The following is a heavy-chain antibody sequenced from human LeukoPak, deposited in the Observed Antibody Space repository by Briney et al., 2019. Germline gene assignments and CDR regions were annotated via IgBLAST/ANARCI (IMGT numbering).Heavy chain of an antibody. J-gene: IGHJ3*02. CDR3: ARDRGHPRAFDI. CDR2: IYHSGST. Sequence: SETLSLTRTVSGGSISSYYWSWIRQPPGKGLEWIGEIYHSGSTNYNPSLKSRVTISVDKSKNQFSLKLSSVTAADTAVYYCARDRGHPRAFDIWGQGTMVTVSS. V-gene: IGHV4-59*12. CDR1: GGSISSYY.